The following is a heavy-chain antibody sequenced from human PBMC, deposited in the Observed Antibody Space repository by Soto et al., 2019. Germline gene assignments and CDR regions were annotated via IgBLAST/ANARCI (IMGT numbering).Heavy chain of an antibody. CDR3: ERHRYNWNYAMLDY. D-gene: IGHD1-7*01. CDR1: GGSISSGTYS. J-gene: IGHJ4*02. CDR2: ISYST. V-gene: IGHV4-39*01. Sequence: SGTLSLTCAFSGGSISSGTYSWGWIRQPPGKGLEWIGSISYSTYYIPSLRSRVTISVDTSKNQFSLKLSSVTAADTAVYYCERHRYNWNYAMLDYWGQGTLVIVSS.